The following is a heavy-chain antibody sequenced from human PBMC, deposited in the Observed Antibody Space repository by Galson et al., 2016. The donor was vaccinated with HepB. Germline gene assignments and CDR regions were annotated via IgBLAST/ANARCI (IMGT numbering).Heavy chain of an antibody. J-gene: IGHJ4*02. D-gene: IGHD5-18*01. CDR3: ARSSSIQGKFAF. V-gene: IGHV5-51*01. Sequence: QSGAEVKKSGESLKISCSTSGYSFTNFWIAWVRQMPGKGLEWMGIIYPGASDSRYSPSFQGQVIMSADTSVSTAYLTWNSLKASDTAMYYCARSSSIQGKFAFWGQGTLVTVSS. CDR1: GYSFTNFW. CDR2: IYPGASDS.